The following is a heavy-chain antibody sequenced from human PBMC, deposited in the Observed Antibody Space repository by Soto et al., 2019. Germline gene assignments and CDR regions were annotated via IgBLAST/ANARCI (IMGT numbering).Heavy chain of an antibody. J-gene: IGHJ5*02. CDR1: GGSISHYH. CDR3: ARSLYP. V-gene: IGHV4-59*01. Sequence: QLQLQESGPGLVKPSETLSLTCTVSGGSISHYHWNWIRQAPGKGMEWIGYIFYNGSTHYNPSLTTRVTISVDMSKNRLFLTLTSVTAADTAVYYCARSLYPWGQGTLVTVSS. CDR2: IFYNGST.